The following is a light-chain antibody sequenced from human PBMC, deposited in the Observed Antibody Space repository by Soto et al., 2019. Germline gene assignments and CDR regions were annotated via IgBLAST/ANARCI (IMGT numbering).Light chain of an antibody. J-gene: IGKJ1*01. CDR1: QSVNSN. CDR3: QQYNNWPPWT. Sequence: EKVMTQSPATLSVSPGERATLSYRASQSVNSNLAWYQQKPGQAPRLLIHGASTRATGIPARFSGSGSGTDFTLTISSLQSEDFAVYYCQQYNNWPPWTFGQGTKVDIK. CDR2: GAS. V-gene: IGKV3-15*01.